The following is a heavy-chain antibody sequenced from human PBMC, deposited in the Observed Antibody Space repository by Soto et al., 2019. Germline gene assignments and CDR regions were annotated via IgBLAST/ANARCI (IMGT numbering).Heavy chain of an antibody. CDR1: GFTFSSYA. CDR3: AKGMQYSPSSYYFDY. J-gene: IGHJ4*02. CDR2: ISGSGGST. Sequence: GGSLRLSCAASGFTFSSYAMSWVRQAPGKGLEWVSAISGSGGSTYYADSVKGRFTISRDNSKNTLYLQMNSLRAEDTAVYYCAKGMQYSPSSYYFDYWGQGTLVTVSS. V-gene: IGHV3-23*01. D-gene: IGHD6-13*01.